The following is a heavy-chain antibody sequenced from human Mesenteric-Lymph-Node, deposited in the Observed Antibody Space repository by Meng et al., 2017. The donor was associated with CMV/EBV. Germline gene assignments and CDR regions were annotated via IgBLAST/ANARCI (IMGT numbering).Heavy chain of an antibody. Sequence: ASVKVSCKASGYTFTSYYMHWVRQAPGQGLEWMGWINPNSGGTNYAQKFQGRVTMTRDTSISTAYMELSRLRSDDTAVYYCARDVYYYDSSGYPSDYWGQGTLVTVSS. J-gene: IGHJ4*02. D-gene: IGHD3-22*01. CDR1: GYTFTSYY. CDR3: ARDVYYYDSSGYPSDY. CDR2: INPNSGGT. V-gene: IGHV1-2*02.